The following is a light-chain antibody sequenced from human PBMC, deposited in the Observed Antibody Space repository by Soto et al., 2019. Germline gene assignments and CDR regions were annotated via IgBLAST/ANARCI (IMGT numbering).Light chain of an antibody. CDR3: HFYGSSPLT. CDR2: GAS. Sequence: EIVLTQSPGTLSLSPGERATLSCRASQSVSSSNLAWYQQKHGQAPRLLMYGASSRATGIPDRFSGSGSGTDSALTVNRLEPEVLAVYYCHFYGSSPLTFAQWPKLEIK. J-gene: IGKJ2*01. CDR1: QSVSSSN. V-gene: IGKV3-20*01.